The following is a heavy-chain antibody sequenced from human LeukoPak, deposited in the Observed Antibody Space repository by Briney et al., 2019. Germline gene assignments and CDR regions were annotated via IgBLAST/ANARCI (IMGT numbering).Heavy chain of an antibody. CDR3: AKDIGSGYSYGYVDY. CDR2: ISWNSGSI. D-gene: IGHD5-18*01. V-gene: IGHV3-9*01. Sequence: GGSLRLSCAASGFTFDDYAMHWVRQAPGKGLEWVSGISWNSGSIGCADSVKGRFTISRDNAKNSLYLQMNSLRAEDTALYYCAKDIGSGYSYGYVDYWGQGTLVTVSS. CDR1: GFTFDDYA. J-gene: IGHJ4*02.